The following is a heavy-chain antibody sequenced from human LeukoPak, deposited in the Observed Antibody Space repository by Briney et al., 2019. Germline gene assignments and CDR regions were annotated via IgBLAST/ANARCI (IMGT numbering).Heavy chain of an antibody. D-gene: IGHD4-17*01. CDR3: AKGRATVTIPYNWFDP. V-gene: IGHV3-30*18. CDR1: GFTFGSYG. J-gene: IGHJ5*02. CDR2: ISYDGSNK. Sequence: GGSLRLSCAASGFTFGSYGMHWVRQAPGKGLEWVAVISYDGSNKYYADSVKGRFTISRDNSKNTLYLQMNSLRAEDTAVYYCAKGRATVTIPYNWFDPWGQGTLVTVSS.